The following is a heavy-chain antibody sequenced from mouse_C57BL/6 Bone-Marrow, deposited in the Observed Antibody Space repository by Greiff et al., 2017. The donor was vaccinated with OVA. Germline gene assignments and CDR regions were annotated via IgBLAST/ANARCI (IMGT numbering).Heavy chain of an antibody. Sequence: EVQLQQSGAELVRPGASVKLSCTASGFNIKDDYMHWVKQRPEQGLEWIGWIDPENGDTEYASKFQGKATITADTSSNTAYLQLSSLTSEDTAVYYCMVTTYYAMDYWGQGTSVTVSS. CDR2: IDPENGDT. V-gene: IGHV14-4*01. CDR1: GFNIKDDY. J-gene: IGHJ4*01. D-gene: IGHD2-3*01. CDR3: MVTTYYAMDY.